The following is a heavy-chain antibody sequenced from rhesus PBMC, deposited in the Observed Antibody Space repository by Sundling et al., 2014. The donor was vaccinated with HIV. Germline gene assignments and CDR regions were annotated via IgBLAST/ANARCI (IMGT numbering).Heavy chain of an antibody. CDR1: GGSISSNY. V-gene: IGHV4-160*01. J-gene: IGHJ4*01. D-gene: IGHD2-15*01. CDR2: IYGSRGTT. Sequence: QVQLQESGPGLVKPSETLSLTCAVSGGSISSNYWSWIRQPPGKGLEWIGHIYGSRGTTYYNPSFKSRLTISTDTSKNQFSLRLTSVTAADTAVYYCAREFVVSMSGDVRDYWGRGILVTVSS. CDR3: AREFVVSMSGDVRDY.